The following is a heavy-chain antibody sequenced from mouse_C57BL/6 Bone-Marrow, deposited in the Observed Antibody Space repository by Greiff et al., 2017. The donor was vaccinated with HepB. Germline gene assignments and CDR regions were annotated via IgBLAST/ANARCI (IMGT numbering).Heavy chain of an antibody. CDR3: TTDDQYYFDD. CDR1: GFNIKDDY. CDR2: IYPENGDT. V-gene: IGHV14-4*01. Sequence: VQLQQSGAELVRPGASVKLSCTASGFNIKDDYMHWVKQRPEQGLEWIGWIYPENGDTENASKFQGKATITADTSSNTAYLQLSSLTTEDTAVYYCTTDDQYYFDDGDQGNTLTVSS. J-gene: IGHJ2*01.